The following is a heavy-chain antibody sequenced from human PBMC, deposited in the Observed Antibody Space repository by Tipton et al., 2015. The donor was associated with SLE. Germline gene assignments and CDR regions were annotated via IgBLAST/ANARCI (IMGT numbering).Heavy chain of an antibody. CDR1: GFTFYDYT. J-gene: IGHJ4*02. Sequence: SLRLSCAASGFTFYDYTMHWVREAPGKGLEWVSLISWDGGSTYYADSVKGRFTISRDNSKNSLYLQMNSLRAEDTAVYYCAKDYGDYPHYFDYWGQGTLVTVSS. CDR3: AKDYGDYPHYFDY. CDR2: ISWDGGST. D-gene: IGHD4-17*01. V-gene: IGHV3-43*01.